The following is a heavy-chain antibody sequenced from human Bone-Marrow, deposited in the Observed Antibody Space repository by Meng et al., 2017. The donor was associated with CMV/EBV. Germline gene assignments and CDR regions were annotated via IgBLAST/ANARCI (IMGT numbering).Heavy chain of an antibody. CDR2: TAYDGSNK. CDR3: AKVGDIVVVPAANYFDY. J-gene: IGHJ4*02. CDR1: GFTFSNAW. V-gene: IGHV3-30*02. Sequence: GESLKISCAASGFTFSNAWMSWVRQAPGKGLEWVAFTAYDGSNKYYADSVKGRFTISRDNSRKTLYLQMNSLRAEDTAVYYCAKVGDIVVVPAANYFDYWGQGTLVTVSS. D-gene: IGHD2-2*01.